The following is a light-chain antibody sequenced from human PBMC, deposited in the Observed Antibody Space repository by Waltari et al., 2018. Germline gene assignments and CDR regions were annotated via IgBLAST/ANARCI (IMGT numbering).Light chain of an antibody. J-gene: IGKJ4*01. Sequence: AIQVTQSPSSLSASVGDRVTITCRASQDLDNCFARYQQKPGKTPNLLIYGASVLESGVPSRFSGSGSGTDFTLTISRLQPEDFATYYCQQLHSYPRAFGGGTKVESK. V-gene: IGKV1-13*02. CDR3: QQLHSYPRA. CDR2: GAS. CDR1: QDLDNC.